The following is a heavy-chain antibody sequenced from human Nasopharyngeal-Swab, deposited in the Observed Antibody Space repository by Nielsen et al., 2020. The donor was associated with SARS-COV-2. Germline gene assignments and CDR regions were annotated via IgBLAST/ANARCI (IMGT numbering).Heavy chain of an antibody. J-gene: IGHJ5*02. CDR2: ISSSDGRT. CDR3: VKGGYLHDYINYGDWFDP. D-gene: IGHD4-11*01. V-gene: IGHV3-23*01. Sequence: GESLKISCAASGFTFSSYAMSWVRQAPGKGLEWVSSISSSDGRTYYADSVKGRFTISRDNSKNTLYLQMNSLRVEDTAIYYCVKGGYLHDYINYGDWFDPWGLGTLVTVSS. CDR1: GFTFSSYA.